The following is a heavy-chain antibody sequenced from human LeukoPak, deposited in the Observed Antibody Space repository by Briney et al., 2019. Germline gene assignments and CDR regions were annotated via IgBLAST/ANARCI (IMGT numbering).Heavy chain of an antibody. CDR3: ARVDYVGYYYYYMDV. D-gene: IGHD3-16*01. CDR2: IYHSGST. V-gene: IGHV4-38-2*02. J-gene: IGHJ6*03. CDR1: GYSISSGYY. Sequence: SETLSLTCTVSGYSISSGYYWGWIRQPPGKWLEWIGSIYHSGSTYYNPSLKSRVTISVDTSKNQFSLKLSSVTAADTAVYYCARVDYVGYYYYYMDVWGKGTTVTVSS.